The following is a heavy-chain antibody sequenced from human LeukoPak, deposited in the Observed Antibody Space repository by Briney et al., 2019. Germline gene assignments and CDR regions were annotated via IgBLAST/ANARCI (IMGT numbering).Heavy chain of an antibody. J-gene: IGHJ6*03. D-gene: IGHD1-26*01. CDR1: GYTFTSYG. CDR2: ISAYNGNT. CDR3: ARDRGIVGATGDYYYYYMDV. Sequence: ASVKVSCKASGYTFTSYGISWVRQAPGQGLEWMGWISAYNGNTNYAQKLQGRVTMTTDTSTSTAYMELRSLRSDDTAVYYCARDRGIVGATGDYYYYYMDVWGKGTTVTVSS. V-gene: IGHV1-18*01.